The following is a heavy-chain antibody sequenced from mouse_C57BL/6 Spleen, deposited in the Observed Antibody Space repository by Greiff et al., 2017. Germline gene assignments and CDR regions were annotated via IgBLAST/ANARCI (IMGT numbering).Heavy chain of an antibody. V-gene: IGHV1-55*01. Sequence: QVQLQQPGAELVKPGASVKMSCKASGYTFTSYWMTWVKQRPGQGLEWIGDIYPGSGSTNYNEKFKSKATLTVDTSSSTAYMQLSSLTSEDSAVYYCARSETAQAWFAYWGQGTLVTVSA. CDR1: GYTFTSYW. J-gene: IGHJ3*01. CDR2: IYPGSGST. CDR3: ARSETAQAWFAY. D-gene: IGHD3-2*02.